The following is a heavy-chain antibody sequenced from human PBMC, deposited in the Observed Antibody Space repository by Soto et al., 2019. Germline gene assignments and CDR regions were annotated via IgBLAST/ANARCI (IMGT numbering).Heavy chain of an antibody. CDR2: ISSSSSYI. CDR3: ARDLGQTYCSGGSCYWGMVDY. V-gene: IGHV3-21*01. D-gene: IGHD2-15*01. CDR1: GFTFSSYS. Sequence: EVQLVESGGGLVKPGGSLRLSCAASGFTFSSYSMNWGRQAPGKGLEWVSSISSSSSYIYYADSVKGRITISRDNAKNSLYLQMNSLRVEDRAVYYCARDLGQTYCSGGSCYWGMVDYWGQGTLVTVSS. J-gene: IGHJ4*02.